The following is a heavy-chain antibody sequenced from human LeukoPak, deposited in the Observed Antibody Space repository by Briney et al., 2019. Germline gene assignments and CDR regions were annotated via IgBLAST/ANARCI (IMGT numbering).Heavy chain of an antibody. D-gene: IGHD2-2*01. CDR1: GYSISNGYY. CDR3: ARGRGHWDCSSTSCYRYYYYYMDV. V-gene: IGHV4-38-2*02. Sequence: SETLSLTCTVSGYSISNGYYWGWIRQPPGKGLEWVGSIYHRGSTYYNPSLKSRVTISVDTFKNQFSLKLSSVTAADTAVYYCARGRGHWDCSSTSCYRYYYYYMDVWGKGTTVTVSS. CDR2: IYHRGST. J-gene: IGHJ6*03.